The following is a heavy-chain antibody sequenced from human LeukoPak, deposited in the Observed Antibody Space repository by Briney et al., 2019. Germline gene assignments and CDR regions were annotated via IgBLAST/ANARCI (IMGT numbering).Heavy chain of an antibody. Sequence: PSETLSLTCNVSGGSISSGDYFWNWIRQPPGKGLEWLGYIHYTGSTYYNPSLQSRVTMSVDTSKNQFSLRLSSVTAADTAIYYCARHLYRLDAFDIWGQGTMVTVSS. D-gene: IGHD1-26*01. CDR1: GGSISSGDYF. V-gene: IGHV4-30-4*01. CDR2: IHYTGST. CDR3: ARHLYRLDAFDI. J-gene: IGHJ3*02.